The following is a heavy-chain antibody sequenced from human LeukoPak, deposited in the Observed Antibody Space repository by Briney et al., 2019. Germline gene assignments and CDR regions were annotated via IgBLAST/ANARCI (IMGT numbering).Heavy chain of an antibody. D-gene: IGHD1-26*01. V-gene: IGHV1-2*02. CDR3: ASDNSGSYLFDY. CDR1: GYTFTGYY. CDR2: INPNSGGT. J-gene: IGHJ4*02. Sequence: PAASVTVSCKASGYTFTGYYMHWVRQAPGQGLEWMGWINPNSGGTNYAQKFQGRVTMTRDTSLSTAYMELSRLRSDDTAVYYCASDNSGSYLFDYWGQGTLVTVSS.